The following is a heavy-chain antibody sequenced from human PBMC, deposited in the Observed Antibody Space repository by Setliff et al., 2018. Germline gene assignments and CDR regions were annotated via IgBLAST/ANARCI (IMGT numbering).Heavy chain of an antibody. CDR2: ISASGGST. CDR1: GFTFSSYA. CDR3: AKWCSGGSCYDY. D-gene: IGHD2-15*01. V-gene: IGHV3-23*01. J-gene: IGHJ4*02. Sequence: SGGSLRLSCAASGFTFSSYAMSWVRQAPGKGLEWVSAISASGGSTYYADSVKGRFTISRDNSKNTLYLQMNSLRAEDTAVYYCAKWCSGGSCYDYWGQGTLVTVSS.